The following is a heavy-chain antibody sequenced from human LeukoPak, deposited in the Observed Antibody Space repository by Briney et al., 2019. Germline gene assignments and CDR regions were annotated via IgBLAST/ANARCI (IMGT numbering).Heavy chain of an antibody. V-gene: IGHV1-2*06. CDR1: GYTFTGYY. CDR3: ARFSVAASWVDP. CDR2: INPNTGDT. J-gene: IGHJ5*02. D-gene: IGHD6-19*01. Sequence: ASVKVSCKTSGYTFTGYYMHWVRQAPRQGLEWMGRINPNTGDTEYAQKFQGRVTVTRDTSITTAYMALSRLRSDDTAMYFCARFSVAASWVDPWGQGTLVTVSS.